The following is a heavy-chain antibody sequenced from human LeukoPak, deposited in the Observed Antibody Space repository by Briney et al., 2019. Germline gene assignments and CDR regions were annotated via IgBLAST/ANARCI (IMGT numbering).Heavy chain of an antibody. CDR2: INSDGSST. V-gene: IGHV3-74*01. CDR3: ARGVGYCSSTSCYWWFDP. D-gene: IGHD2-2*01. CDR1: GFTFSSYW. J-gene: IGHJ5*02. Sequence: GGSLRLSCAASGFTFSSYWMHWVRQAPGKGLVWVSRINSDGSSTNYADSVKGRFTISRDNAKNTLYLQMNSLRAEDTAVYYCARGVGYCSSTSCYWWFDPWGQGALVTVSS.